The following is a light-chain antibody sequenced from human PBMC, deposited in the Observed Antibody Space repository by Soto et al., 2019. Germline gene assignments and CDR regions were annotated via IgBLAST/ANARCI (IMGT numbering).Light chain of an antibody. V-gene: IGLV1-44*01. CDR2: SNN. CDR3: AAWDDSLDGLV. J-gene: IGLJ2*01. CDR1: SSNIGSNT. Sequence: QSVLTQPPSASGTPGQRVTISCSGSSSNIGSNTVNWYQQVPGTAPKLLIYSNNQRPSGVPDRFSGSKSDTSASLAVSGLQSEDEAGYYCAAWDDSLDGLVFGGGTQLTVL.